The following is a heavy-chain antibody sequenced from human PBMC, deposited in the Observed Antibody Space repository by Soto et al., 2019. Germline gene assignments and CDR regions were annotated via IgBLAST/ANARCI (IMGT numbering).Heavy chain of an antibody. J-gene: IGHJ3*02. CDR3: ANGRGLGELLGDDAFDI. D-gene: IGHD3-10*01. CDR2: ISWNSGSI. CDR1: GFTFDDYA. V-gene: IGHV3-9*01. Sequence: GGSLRLSCAASGFTFDDYAMHWVRQAPGKGLEWVSGISWNSGSIGYADSVKGRFTISRDNAKNSLYLQMNSLRAEDTALYYCANGRGLGELLGDDAFDIWGQGTMVTVSS.